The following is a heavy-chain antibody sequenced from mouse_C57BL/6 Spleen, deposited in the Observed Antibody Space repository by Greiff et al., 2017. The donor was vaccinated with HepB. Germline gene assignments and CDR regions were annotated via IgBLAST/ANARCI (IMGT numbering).Heavy chain of an antibody. CDR1: GYTFTDYY. J-gene: IGHJ1*03. D-gene: IGHD1-1*01. CDR3: AGGGIYGSSYRYFDV. V-gene: IGHV1-75*01. CDR2: IFPGSGST. Sequence: QVQLQQSGPELVKPGASVKISCKASGYTFTDYYINWVKQRPGQGLEWIGWIFPGSGSTYYNEKFKGKATLTVVKSSSTAYMLLSSLTSEDSAVYFCAGGGIYGSSYRYFDVWGTVTTVTVSS.